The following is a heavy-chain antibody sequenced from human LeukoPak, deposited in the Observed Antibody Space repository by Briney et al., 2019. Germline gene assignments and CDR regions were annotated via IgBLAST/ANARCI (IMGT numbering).Heavy chain of an antibody. CDR2: IYPGDSDT. V-gene: IGHV5-51*01. CDR3: ARGDNSGWYFFDY. J-gene: IGHJ4*02. CDR1: GYTFTDHW. D-gene: IGHD6-19*01. Sequence: GESLKISCKASGYTFTDHWIGWVRHLPGKGLEWMGIIYPGDSDTRYSPSFQGQVTISADKSISTAYLQWRNLQAPDTAMYYCARGDNSGWYFFDYWGQGTLVTVSS.